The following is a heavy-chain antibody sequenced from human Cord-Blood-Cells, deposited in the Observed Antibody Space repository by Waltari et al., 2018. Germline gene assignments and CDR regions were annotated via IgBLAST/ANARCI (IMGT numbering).Heavy chain of an antibody. J-gene: IGHJ4*02. CDR2: ISYDGSNK. V-gene: IGHV3-30*18. CDR3: AKGFKTENPYYFDY. Sequence: QVQLVESGGGVVQPGRSLRLSCQASGFPFRRYCMHWVCQAPGKGLEWVAVISYDGSNKYYADSVKGRFTISRDNSKNTLYLQMNSLRAEDTAVYYCAKGFKTENPYYFDYWGQGTLVTVSS. D-gene: IGHD1-1*01. CDR1: GFPFRRYC.